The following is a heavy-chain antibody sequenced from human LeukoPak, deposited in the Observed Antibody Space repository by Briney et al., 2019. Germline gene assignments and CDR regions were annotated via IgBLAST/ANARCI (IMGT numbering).Heavy chain of an antibody. CDR2: INHSGST. D-gene: IGHD3-9*01. V-gene: IGHV4-34*01. Sequence: SETLSLTCAVYGGSFSGYYWSWIRQPPGKGLEWIGEINHSGSTNYNPSLKSRVTISVDTSKNEFSLKLDSVTAADTAVYYCSREGYDILTGDYIVDWGQGTLVTVSS. CDR3: SREGYDILTGDYIVD. J-gene: IGHJ4*02. CDR1: GGSFSGYY.